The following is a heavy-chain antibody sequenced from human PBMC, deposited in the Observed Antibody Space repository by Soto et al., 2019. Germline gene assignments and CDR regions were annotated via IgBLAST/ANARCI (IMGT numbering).Heavy chain of an antibody. CDR2: IYTSGST. CDR1: GGSISSYY. D-gene: IGHD6-19*01. CDR3: ARVLGKLDRKAVAAPRGINWFDP. Sequence: QVQLQESGPGLVKPSETLSLTCTVSGGSISSYYWSWIRQPAGKGLEWIGRIYTSGSTNYNPSLKSPVTMTVDTSKNHFSLKLSSVTAADTAVYYCARVLGKLDRKAVAAPRGINWFDPWGQGTLVTVSS. J-gene: IGHJ5*02. V-gene: IGHV4-4*07.